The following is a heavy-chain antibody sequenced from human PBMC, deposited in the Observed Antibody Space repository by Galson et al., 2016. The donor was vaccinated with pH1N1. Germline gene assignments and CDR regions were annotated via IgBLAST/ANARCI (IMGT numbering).Heavy chain of an antibody. CDR3: AKDHFGYDQSGAFDF. D-gene: IGHD1-14*01. V-gene: IGHV3-30*18. Sequence: SLRLSCAASKFTFSNYGMHWVRQAPGKGLEWVAVISYDGNNKYYADSVKGRFTISRDNSKKTLYLQMKSLRAEDTAVYYCAKDHFGYDQSGAFDFWGQGTMVTVSS. CDR1: KFTFSNYG. CDR2: ISYDGNNK. J-gene: IGHJ3*01.